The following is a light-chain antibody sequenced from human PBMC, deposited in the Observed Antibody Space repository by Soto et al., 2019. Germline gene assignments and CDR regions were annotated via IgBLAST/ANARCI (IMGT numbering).Light chain of an antibody. Sequence: EIVLTQSPGTVSLTPGEGATLYCRASQSLTSSYLAWYQQKPGQAPRLLIYGASSRATGIPDRFTGSGSGTDFTLTISRLEPEDFAVYYCQQYDGSPRTFGQGTKG. CDR2: GAS. J-gene: IGKJ1*01. CDR3: QQYDGSPRT. CDR1: QSLTSSY. V-gene: IGKV3-20*01.